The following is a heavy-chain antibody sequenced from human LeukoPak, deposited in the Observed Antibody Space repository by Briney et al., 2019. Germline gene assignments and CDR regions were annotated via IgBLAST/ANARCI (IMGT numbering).Heavy chain of an antibody. CDR1: GGSISSSSYY. D-gene: IGHD3-3*01. V-gene: IGHV4-39*01. J-gene: IGHJ4*02. Sequence: SETLSLTCTVSGGSISSSSYYWGWIRQPPGKGLEWIGSFYYSGSSYYNPSLRSRVTMSLGTSKNQFSLKLTSVTAADTAVYYCARGITIFELVISTLFDYWGQGILVTVSS. CDR3: ARGITIFELVISTLFDY. CDR2: FYYSGSS.